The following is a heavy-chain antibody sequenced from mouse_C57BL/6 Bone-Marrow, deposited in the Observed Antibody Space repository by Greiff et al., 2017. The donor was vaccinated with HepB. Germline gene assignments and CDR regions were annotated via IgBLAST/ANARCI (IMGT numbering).Heavy chain of an antibody. Sequence: QVQLQQSGAELVKPGASVKLSCKASGYTFTSYWMHWVKQRPGQGLEWIGMIHPNSGSTNYNEKFKSKATLTVDKSSSTAYMQLSSLTSEDSAVYYCASLYDYDGDFDYWGQGTTLTVSS. V-gene: IGHV1-64*01. CDR3: ASLYDYDGDFDY. D-gene: IGHD2-4*01. CDR2: IHPNSGST. J-gene: IGHJ2*01. CDR1: GYTFTSYW.